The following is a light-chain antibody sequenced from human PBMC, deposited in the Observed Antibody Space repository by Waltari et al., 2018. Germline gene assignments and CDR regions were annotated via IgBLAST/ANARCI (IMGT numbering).Light chain of an antibody. V-gene: IGKV3-20*01. CDR2: GAS. CDR1: QSITKKY. CDR3: QQYGSSVMYT. J-gene: IGKJ2*01. Sequence: VLTQSPGTLSLSPGERATLSSRASQSITKKYFAWYQQKPGQAPSLLIYGASSRAAGVPDRFSGSGSGTDFTLTISRLEPEDFAVYYCQQYGSSVMYTFGQGTKLEIK.